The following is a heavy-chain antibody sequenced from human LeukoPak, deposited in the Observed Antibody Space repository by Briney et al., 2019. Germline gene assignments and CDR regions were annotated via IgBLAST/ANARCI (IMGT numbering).Heavy chain of an antibody. Sequence: PGGSLRLSCAASGFTFDDYGMSWVRQAPGKGLEWVSGINWNGGSTGYADSVKGRFTISRDNAKNSLYLQMNSLRAEDTAVYYCAREYYDILTGYGRGFDYWGQGTLVTVSS. CDR1: GFTFDDYG. CDR3: AREYYDILTGYGRGFDY. D-gene: IGHD3-9*01. J-gene: IGHJ4*02. V-gene: IGHV3-20*04. CDR2: INWNGGST.